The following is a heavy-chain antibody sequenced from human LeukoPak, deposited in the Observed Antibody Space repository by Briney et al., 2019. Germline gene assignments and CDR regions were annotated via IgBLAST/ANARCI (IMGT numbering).Heavy chain of an antibody. J-gene: IGHJ4*02. V-gene: IGHV3-7*01. CDR3: ARVESGCSSTSCYRGAFDY. D-gene: IGHD2-2*01. CDR1: GFTFSSYW. Sequence: SGGSLRLSCAASGFTFSSYWMSWVRQAPGKGLEWVANIKQDGSEKYYVDSVKGRFTISRDNAKNSLYLQMNSLRAEDTAVYYCARVESGCSSTSCYRGAFDYWGQGTLLTVSS. CDR2: IKQDGSEK.